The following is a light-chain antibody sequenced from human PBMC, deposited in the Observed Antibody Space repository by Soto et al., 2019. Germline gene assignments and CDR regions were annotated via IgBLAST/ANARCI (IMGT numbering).Light chain of an antibody. CDR1: HLISTW. J-gene: IGKJ5*01. Sequence: DIQMTQSPSSVSASVGDRVTIACRASHLISTWLAWYQQKPGKAPRLLIYAASTLQCGVPSRFSGSGSGTDFTLTINSLQPEDFATYYCQQANSFPITFGQGTRLEIK. V-gene: IGKV1D-12*01. CDR3: QQANSFPIT. CDR2: AAS.